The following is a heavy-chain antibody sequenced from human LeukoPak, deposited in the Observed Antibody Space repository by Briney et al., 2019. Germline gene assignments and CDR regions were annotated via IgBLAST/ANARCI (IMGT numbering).Heavy chain of an antibody. CDR1: GGSISSSSYY. D-gene: IGHD6-13*01. CDR3: ARIYLQLVDY. Sequence: SETLSLTCTVSGGSISSSSYYWGWIRQPPGKGLEWIGSIYYSGCTYYNPSLKSRVTISVDTSKNQFSLKLSSVTAADTAVYYCARIYLQLVDYWGQGTLVTVSS. CDR2: IYYSGCT. J-gene: IGHJ4*02. V-gene: IGHV4-39*01.